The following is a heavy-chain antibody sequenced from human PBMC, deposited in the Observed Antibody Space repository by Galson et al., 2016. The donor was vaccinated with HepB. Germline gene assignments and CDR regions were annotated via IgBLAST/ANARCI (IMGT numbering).Heavy chain of an antibody. V-gene: IGHV4-4*07. J-gene: IGHJ4*02. CDR1: GDSITNYY. CDR2: IYITGST. D-gene: IGHD5-12*01. CDR3: ARGESTGYDFFDY. Sequence: SETLSLTCTVSGDSITNYYWSWIRQPAGKGLEWIGRIYITGSTYYNPLFKSRLTMSVDPSRNQFSLTLSSVTAADTAIYFCARGESTGYDFFDYWGQGILVTFSS.